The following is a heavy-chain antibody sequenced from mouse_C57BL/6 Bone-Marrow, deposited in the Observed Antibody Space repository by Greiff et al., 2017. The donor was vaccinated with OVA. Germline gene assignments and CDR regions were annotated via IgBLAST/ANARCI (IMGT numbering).Heavy chain of an antibody. CDR3: ARRGDYYGSSFDY. Sequence: QVQLQQPGAELVRPGSSVKLSRKASGYTFTSYWMHWVKQRPIQGLEWIGNIDPSDSETHYNQKFKDKATLTVDKSSSTAYMQLSSLTSEDSAGYYCARRGDYYGSSFDYWGQGTTLTVSS. CDR1: GYTFTSYW. J-gene: IGHJ2*01. CDR2: IDPSDSET. D-gene: IGHD1-1*01. V-gene: IGHV1-52*01.